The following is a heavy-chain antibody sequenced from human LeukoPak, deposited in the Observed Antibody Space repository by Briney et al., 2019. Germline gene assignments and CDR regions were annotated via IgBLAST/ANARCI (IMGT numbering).Heavy chain of an antibody. J-gene: IGHJ4*02. CDR1: GFTFSSYA. V-gene: IGHV3-30-3*01. CDR2: ISYDGSNK. CDR3: ARDPANWNWLFDY. Sequence: GRSLRLSCAASGFTFSSYAMHWVRQAPGKGLEWVAVISYDGSNKYYADSVKGRFTISRDNSKNTLYLQMNSLRAEDTAVYYCARDPANWNWLFDYWGQGTLVTVSS. D-gene: IGHD1-7*01.